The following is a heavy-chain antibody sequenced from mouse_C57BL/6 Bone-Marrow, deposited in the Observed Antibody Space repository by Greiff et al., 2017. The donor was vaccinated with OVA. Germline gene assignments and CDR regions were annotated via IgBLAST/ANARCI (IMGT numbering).Heavy chain of an antibody. Sequence: DVKLVEPGGGLVKPGGSLKLSCAASGFTFSSYTMSWVRQTPEKRLEWVATISGGGGNTYYPDSVKGRFTISRDNAKNTLYLQMSSLRSEDTALYYCERQRKGFADWGQGTLVTVSA. CDR1: GFTFSSYT. V-gene: IGHV5-9*01. J-gene: IGHJ3*01. CDR2: ISGGGGNT. CDR3: ERQRKGFAD.